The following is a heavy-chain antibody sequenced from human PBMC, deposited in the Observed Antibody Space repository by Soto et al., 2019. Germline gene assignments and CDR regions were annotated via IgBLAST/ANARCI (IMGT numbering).Heavy chain of an antibody. D-gene: IGHD2-15*01. CDR1: GGSISSGGYY. CDR2: IYYSGST. V-gene: IGHV4-31*03. Sequence: PSETLSLTCTVSGGSISSGGYYWSWICQHPGKGLEWIGYIYYSGSTYYNPSLKSRVTISVDTSKNQFSLKLSSVTAADTAVYYCARWYCSGGSCYQMFYYWGQGTLVTVSS. J-gene: IGHJ4*02. CDR3: ARWYCSGGSCYQMFYY.